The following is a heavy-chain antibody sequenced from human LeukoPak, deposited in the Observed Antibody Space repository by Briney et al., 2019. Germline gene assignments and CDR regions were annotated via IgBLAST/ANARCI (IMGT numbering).Heavy chain of an antibody. Sequence: ASVKVSCKASGYTFTGYYLHWVRQAPGQELEWMGWINPTSGGTNYAQKFQDRVTMTRDTSISTAYMELSRLRSDDTAVYYCARSPHILTGENFDYWGQGTLVTVSS. CDR2: INPTSGGT. CDR1: GYTFTGYY. V-gene: IGHV1-2*02. D-gene: IGHD3-9*01. J-gene: IGHJ4*02. CDR3: ARSPHILTGENFDY.